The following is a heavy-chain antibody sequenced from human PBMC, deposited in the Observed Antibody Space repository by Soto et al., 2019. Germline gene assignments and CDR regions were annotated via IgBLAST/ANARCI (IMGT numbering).Heavy chain of an antibody. J-gene: IGHJ6*02. CDR2: TIPALGKT. Sequence: VASVKVSCKASGGTFSSYAISWVRQAPGQGLEWMGGTIPALGKTHYIEKFQGRVTITVDDATRTVYMEVRDLTSEDTAIYYCARGPFRPSAMDVWGQGTTVTVSS. CDR1: GGTFSSYA. CDR3: ARGPFRPSAMDV. D-gene: IGHD3-10*01. V-gene: IGHV1-69*10.